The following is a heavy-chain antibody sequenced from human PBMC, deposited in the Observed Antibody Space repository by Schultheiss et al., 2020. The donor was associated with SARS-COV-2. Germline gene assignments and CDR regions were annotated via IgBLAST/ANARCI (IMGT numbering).Heavy chain of an antibody. Sequence: GGSLRLSCSDSGFTLSRYSMNWVRQAPGKGLEWVSAISSGGGSTYYPDSVKGRFTISRDNSKNTLYLQMNSLRAEDTAVYYCAKEKLNYFDYWGQGTLVTVSS. J-gene: IGHJ4*02. D-gene: IGHD1-7*01. CDR3: AKEKLNYFDY. CDR1: GFTLSRYS. CDR2: ISSGGGST. V-gene: IGHV3-23*01.